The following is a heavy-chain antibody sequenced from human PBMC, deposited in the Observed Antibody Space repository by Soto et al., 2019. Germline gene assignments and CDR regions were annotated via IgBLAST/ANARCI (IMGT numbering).Heavy chain of an antibody. CDR2: ISAYNGNT. CDR3: ARDRGPYSNYGYYFDY. D-gene: IGHD4-4*01. V-gene: IGHV1-18*01. Sequence: GASVKVSCKASGYTFTIYGISWVRQAPGQGLEWMGWISAYNGNTNYAQKLQGRVTMTTDTSTSTAYMELRSLRSDDTAVYYCARDRGPYSNYGYYFDYWGQGTLVTSPQ. CDR1: GYTFTIYG. J-gene: IGHJ4*02.